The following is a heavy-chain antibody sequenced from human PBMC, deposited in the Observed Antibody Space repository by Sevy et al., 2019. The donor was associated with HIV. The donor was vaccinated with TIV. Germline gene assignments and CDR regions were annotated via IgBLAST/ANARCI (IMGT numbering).Heavy chain of an antibody. Sequence: SETLSLTCTVSGGSISSSSYYWGWIRQPPGKGLEWIGSIYYSGSTYYNPSLKSRVTISVDTSKNQFSLKLSSVTAAHTVVYYCARHVTVRARGARSGMDVWGQGTTVTVSS. CDR2: IYYSGST. D-gene: IGHD3-10*01. V-gene: IGHV4-39*01. J-gene: IGHJ6*02. CDR3: ARHVTVRARGARSGMDV. CDR1: GGSISSSSYY.